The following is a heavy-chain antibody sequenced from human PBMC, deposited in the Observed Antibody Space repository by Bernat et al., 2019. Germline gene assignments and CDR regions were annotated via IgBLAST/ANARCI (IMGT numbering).Heavy chain of an antibody. V-gene: IGHV3-21*01. D-gene: IGHD2-15*01. Sequence: EVQLVESGGGLVKPGGSLRLSCAASGFTFSSYSMNWVRQAPGKGLEWVSSISSSSSYIYYADSVKGRFTISRDNAENSLYLQMNSLRAEDTAVYYCARRVAGGLDPFYYYYGMDVWGQGTMVTVSS. CDR1: GFTFSSYS. CDR2: ISSSSSYI. CDR3: ARRVAGGLDPFYYYYGMDV. J-gene: IGHJ6*02.